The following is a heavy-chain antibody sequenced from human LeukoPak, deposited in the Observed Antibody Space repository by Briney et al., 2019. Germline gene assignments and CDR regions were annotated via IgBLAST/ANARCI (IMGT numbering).Heavy chain of an antibody. D-gene: IGHD3-16*01. Sequence: SETLSLTCTVSGGSISSSSYYWGWIRQPPGKGLEWIGSIYYSGSTYYNPSLKSRVTISVDTSKNQFSLKLSSVTAADTAVYYCARLGGSQETHYFDYWGQGTLVTVSS. J-gene: IGHJ4*02. CDR1: GGSISSSSYY. CDR2: IYYSGST. CDR3: ARLGGSQETHYFDY. V-gene: IGHV4-39*01.